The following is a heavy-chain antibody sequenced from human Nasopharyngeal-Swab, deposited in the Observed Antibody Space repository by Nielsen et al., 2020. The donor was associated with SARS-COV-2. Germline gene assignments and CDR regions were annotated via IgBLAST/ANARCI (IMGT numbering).Heavy chain of an antibody. Sequence: VRQAPGKGLEWVSAISGSGGSTYYADSVKGRFTISRDNSKNTLYLQMNSLRAEDTAVYYCAKGYSSSSGSFQHWGQGTLVTV. V-gene: IGHV3-23*01. D-gene: IGHD6-6*01. CDR2: ISGSGGST. CDR3: AKGYSSSSGSFQH. J-gene: IGHJ1*01.